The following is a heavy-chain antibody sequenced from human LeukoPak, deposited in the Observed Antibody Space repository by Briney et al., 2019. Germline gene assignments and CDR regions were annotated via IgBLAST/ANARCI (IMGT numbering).Heavy chain of an antibody. V-gene: IGHV3-33*01. Sequence: GGSLRLSCAASGFTFSSYGMRWVRQAPGKGLEWVAVIWYDGSNKYYADSVKGRFTISRDNSKNTLYLQMNSLRAEDTAVYYCAREGSGWDRGFDYWGQGTLVTVSS. D-gene: IGHD6-19*01. CDR2: IWYDGSNK. CDR3: AREGSGWDRGFDY. J-gene: IGHJ4*02. CDR1: GFTFSSYG.